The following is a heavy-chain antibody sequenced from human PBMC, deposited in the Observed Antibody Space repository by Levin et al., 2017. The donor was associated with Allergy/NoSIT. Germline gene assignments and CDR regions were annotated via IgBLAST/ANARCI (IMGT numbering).Heavy chain of an antibody. CDR3: ARIQAPYYDFWSGYYWIDY. V-gene: IGHV2-26*01. CDR2: IFSNDEK. J-gene: IGHJ4*02. Sequence: SGPTLVKPTETLTLTCTVSGFSLSNARMGVSWIRQPPGKALEWLAHIFSNDEKSYSTSLKSRLTISKDTSKSQVVLTMTNMDPVDTATYYCARIQAPYYDFWSGYYWIDYWGQGTLVTVSS. CDR1: GFSLSNARMG. D-gene: IGHD3-3*01.